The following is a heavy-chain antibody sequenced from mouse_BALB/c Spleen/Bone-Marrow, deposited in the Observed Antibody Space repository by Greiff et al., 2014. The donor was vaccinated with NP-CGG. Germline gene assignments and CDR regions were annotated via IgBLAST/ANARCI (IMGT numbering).Heavy chain of an antibody. CDR1: GFSLTTYG. J-gene: IGHJ1*01. Sequence: QVQLQQSGPGLVAPPQSLPITCTVSGFSLTTYGVHWVRQSPGKGLEWLGVIWAGGSTNYNSTLMSRLSISKDNSKNQVFLKMNSLQTDDTAIYYCARNLLPPYWYFDVWGAGTTVTVSS. V-gene: IGHV2-9*02. D-gene: IGHD1-1*01. CDR3: ARNLLPPYWYFDV. CDR2: IWAGGST.